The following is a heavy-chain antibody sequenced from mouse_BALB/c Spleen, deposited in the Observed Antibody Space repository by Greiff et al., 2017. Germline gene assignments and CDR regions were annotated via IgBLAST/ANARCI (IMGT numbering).Heavy chain of an antibody. V-gene: IGHV1-53*01. D-gene: IGHD1-1*01. J-gene: IGHJ3*01. CDR3: ASNYGSSGFAY. Sequence: QVQLQQPGAELVKPGASVKLSCKASGYTFTSYWMHWVKQRPGQGLEWIGYIDPYNGGTSYNQKFKGKATLTVDKSSSTAFMHLNSLTSEDSAVYYCASNYGSSGFAYWGQGTLVTVSA. CDR2: IDPYNGGT. CDR1: GYTFTSYW.